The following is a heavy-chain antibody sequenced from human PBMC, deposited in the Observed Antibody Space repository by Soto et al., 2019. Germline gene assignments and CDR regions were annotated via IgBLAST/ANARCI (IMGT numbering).Heavy chain of an antibody. CDR1: GYTFTGYG. CDR2: ISAYNGNT. CDR3: ARDRISGWSDDGGFDP. Sequence: ASVKVSCKASGYTFTGYGISWVRQAPGQGLEWMGWISAYNGNTNYAQKLQGRVTMTTDTSTSTAYMELRSLRSDDTAVYYCARDRISGWSDDGGFDPWGQGTLITVSS. D-gene: IGHD6-19*01. J-gene: IGHJ5*02. V-gene: IGHV1-18*01.